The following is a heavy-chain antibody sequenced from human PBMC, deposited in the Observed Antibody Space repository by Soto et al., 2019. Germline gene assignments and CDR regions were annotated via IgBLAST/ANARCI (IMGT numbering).Heavy chain of an antibody. CDR2: MNPNSGNT. J-gene: IGHJ4*02. V-gene: IGHV1-8*01. D-gene: IGHD1-26*01. CDR3: ARGVGPVGY. Sequence: SVKLSCEACGDSFTSYDINWVRQATGQGLEWMGWMNPNSGNTGYAQKFQGRVTMTRDTSISTAYMELSSLRSEDTAVYYCARGVGPVGYWGQGTLVTVSS. CDR1: GDSFTSYD.